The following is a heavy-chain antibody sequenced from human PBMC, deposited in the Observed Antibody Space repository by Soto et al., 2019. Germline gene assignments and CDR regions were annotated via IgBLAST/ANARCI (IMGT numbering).Heavy chain of an antibody. Sequence: EVQLLESGGGLVQPGGSLRLSCAASGFTFSSYAMSWVRQAPGKGLEWVSAISGSGGSTYYADSVKGRFTISRDNSKNTLDRQMNSLRAEDTAVYYCAKSRGSWYSVLVAFDYWGQGTLVTVSS. CDR3: AKSRGSWYSVLVAFDY. CDR1: GFTFSSYA. CDR2: ISGSGGST. J-gene: IGHJ4*02. V-gene: IGHV3-23*01. D-gene: IGHD6-13*01.